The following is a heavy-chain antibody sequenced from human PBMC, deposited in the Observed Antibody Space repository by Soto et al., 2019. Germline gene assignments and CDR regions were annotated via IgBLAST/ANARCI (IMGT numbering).Heavy chain of an antibody. J-gene: IGHJ6*02. Sequence: QVQLVESGGGVVQPGRSLRLSCAASGFTLSRYGMHWVRQAPGKGLEWVAVISFEGNTQYYADSVKGRFTISRDNSKDTLSLQIHSLRTEDTAVYYCARGAEHQLLSRDYFYGMDVWGQGTKVSVSS. CDR1: GFTLSRYG. CDR2: ISFEGNTQ. CDR3: ARGAEHQLLSRDYFYGMDV. D-gene: IGHD1-1*01. V-gene: IGHV3-30*05.